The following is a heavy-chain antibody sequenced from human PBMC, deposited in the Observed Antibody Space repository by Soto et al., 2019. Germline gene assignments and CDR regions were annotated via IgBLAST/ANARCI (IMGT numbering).Heavy chain of an antibody. J-gene: IGHJ4*02. V-gene: IGHV3-53*01. CDR2: IYSGGST. Sequence: GGSPRLCCGGAGLEGRCHCSRWVRQDTGKGLEWVSVIYSGGSTYYADSVKGRFTISRDNSKNTLYLQMNSLRAEDTAVYYCAKDARFDYWGQGTLVTVSS. CDR3: AKDARFDY. CDR1: GLEGRCHC.